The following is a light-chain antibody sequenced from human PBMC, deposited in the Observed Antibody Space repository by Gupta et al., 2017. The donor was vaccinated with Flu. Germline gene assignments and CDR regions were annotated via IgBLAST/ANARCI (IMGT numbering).Light chain of an antibody. J-gene: IGKJ4*01. Sequence: IVLTQSPGTLSLSPGERATLSCRASQSVSSSYLAWYQQKPGQAPRLLIYGASNRATDIPDRFSGSGSGTEFTLTISRLEPEDFVVYYCQQDSSSAITFGRGTKVEIK. V-gene: IGKV3-20*01. CDR2: GAS. CDR1: QSVSSSY. CDR3: QQDSSSAIT.